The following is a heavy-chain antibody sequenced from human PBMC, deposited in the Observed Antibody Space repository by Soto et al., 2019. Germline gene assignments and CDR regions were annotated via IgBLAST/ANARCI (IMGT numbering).Heavy chain of an antibody. J-gene: IGHJ6*02. CDR2: ISYDGSNK. Sequence: GGSLRLSCAASGLTFSSYAMHWVRQAPGKGLEWVAVISYDGSNKYYADSVKGRFTISRDNSKNTLYLQMNSLRAEDTAVYYCARDQPFKSLGYCSSTSCYSYGMDVWGQGTTVTVSS. D-gene: IGHD2-2*01. CDR1: GLTFSSYA. V-gene: IGHV3-30-3*01. CDR3: ARDQPFKSLGYCSSTSCYSYGMDV.